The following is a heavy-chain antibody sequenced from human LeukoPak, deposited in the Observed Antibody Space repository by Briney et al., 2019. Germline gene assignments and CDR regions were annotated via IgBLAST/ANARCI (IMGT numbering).Heavy chain of an antibody. J-gene: IGHJ4*02. CDR2: FDPEDGET. V-gene: IGHV1-24*01. CDR1: GYTLTELS. CDR3: ATVGTTAD. D-gene: IGHD4-17*01. Sequence: ASVKVSCKVSGYTLTELSMHWVRQAPGKGLEWMGGFDPEDGETIYAQKFQGRVTITADTSTDTAYMELSSLRSEDTAVYYCATVGTTADWGQGTLVTVSS.